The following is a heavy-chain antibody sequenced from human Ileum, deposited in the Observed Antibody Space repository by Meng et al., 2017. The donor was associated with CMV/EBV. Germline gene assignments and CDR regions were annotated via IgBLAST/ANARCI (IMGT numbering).Heavy chain of an antibody. D-gene: IGHD6-13*01. Sequence: LSCAASGFIFSTDTRTWVRQAPGKGLEWVSLITADGRSTSYTASVKGRFTISRDNSKSTLYLQMNNLRPEDTAVYFCAKGQQLGDSWGQGTLVTVSS. CDR1: GFIFSTDT. V-gene: IGHV3-23*01. CDR2: ITADGRST. CDR3: AKGQQLGDS. J-gene: IGHJ4*02.